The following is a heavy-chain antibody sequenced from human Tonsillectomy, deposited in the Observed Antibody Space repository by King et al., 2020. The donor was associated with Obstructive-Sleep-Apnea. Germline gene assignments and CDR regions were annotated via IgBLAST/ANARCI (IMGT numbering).Heavy chain of an antibody. J-gene: IGHJ4*02. Sequence: VQLVESGGGVVQPGRSLRLSCAASGFSFSNYGMHWVRQAPGKGLEWVAVISSDGSNEYYTDSVKGRFTISRDNSKNTLYLQMNSLRAEDTAVYYCAKDTGTTGWFFFDYWGQGTLITVSS. CDR1: GFSFSNYG. D-gene: IGHD6-19*01. CDR2: ISSDGSNE. V-gene: IGHV3-30*18. CDR3: AKDTGTTGWFFFDY.